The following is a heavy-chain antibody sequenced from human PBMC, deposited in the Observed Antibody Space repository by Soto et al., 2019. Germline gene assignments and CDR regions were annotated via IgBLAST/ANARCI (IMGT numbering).Heavy chain of an antibody. J-gene: IGHJ4*02. Sequence: VQLVESGGGVVQPGRSLRLSCAASGFTFSDYAMHWVRQAPGKGLEWVAVVSHDGRNTHYADSVKGRFTISRDSSKNTVSLEMTSHRAEDTAVYYCATGGRQWLVTSDFNYWGQGALVTVSS. D-gene: IGHD6-19*01. V-gene: IGHV3-30*03. CDR3: ATGGRQWLVTSDFNY. CDR1: GFTFSDYA. CDR2: VSHDGRNT.